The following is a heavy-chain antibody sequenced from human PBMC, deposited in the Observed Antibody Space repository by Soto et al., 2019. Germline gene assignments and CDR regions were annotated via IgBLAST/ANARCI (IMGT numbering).Heavy chain of an antibody. CDR1: GFTFGDYA. CDR2: IRSKVYGGAT. CDR3: TRVGPPDYYGMDV. V-gene: IGHV3-49*04. Sequence: PGGSWRLSCPASGFTFGDYAMSWVRQAPGKGLELVSFIRSKVYGGATEYAASVKDRFTISRDDFKSIAYLQMNSLKTEDTAVYYCTRVGPPDYYGMDVWGQGTTVTV. J-gene: IGHJ6*01.